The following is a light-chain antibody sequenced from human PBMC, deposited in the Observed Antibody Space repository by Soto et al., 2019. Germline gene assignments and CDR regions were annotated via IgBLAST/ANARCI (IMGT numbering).Light chain of an antibody. CDR2: RTS. V-gene: IGKV1-5*03. Sequence: DLQLTQFPSTLSASIGDRVTIICPATQSVAHWLAWYQQKPGAAPNLLLSRTSTLQSGVPSRFSGSGSGTEFTLTISGLQPDDFATYYCQQYSHYSRTFGQGTKV. CDR1: QSVAHW. CDR3: QQYSHYSRT. J-gene: IGKJ1*01.